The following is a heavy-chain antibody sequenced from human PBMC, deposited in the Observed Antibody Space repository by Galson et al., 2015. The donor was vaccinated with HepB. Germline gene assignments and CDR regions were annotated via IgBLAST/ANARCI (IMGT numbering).Heavy chain of an antibody. V-gene: IGHV6-1*01. CDR1: GDSVSSKSVA. D-gene: IGHD3-22*01. J-gene: IGHJ5*02. CDR2: TFYRSKWYN. Sequence: CAISGDSVSSKSVAWNWIRQSPSGGLEWLGRTFYRSKWYNDYAVSVKSRITINSDTSKNQFSLQLNSVTPEDTAIYYCARDHYDRGGPVGFDPWGQGTLVTVSS. CDR3: ARDHYDRGGPVGFDP.